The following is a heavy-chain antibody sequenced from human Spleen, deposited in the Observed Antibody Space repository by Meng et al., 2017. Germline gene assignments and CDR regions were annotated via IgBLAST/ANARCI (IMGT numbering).Heavy chain of an antibody. CDR1: GYTFTNYA. V-gene: IGHV7-4-1*02. D-gene: IGHD3-3*01. CDR3: ARGFDFWSGYLNPFDY. J-gene: IGHJ4*02. Sequence: QVQLVQSGSELKKPGASVKVSCEASGYTFTNYALKWVRQAPRQGLEWMGWINTNTGNPTYAQGFTGRFVFSLDTSVSTAYLQISSLKAEDTAVYYCARGFDFWSGYLNPFDYWGQGTLVTVSS. CDR2: INTNTGNP.